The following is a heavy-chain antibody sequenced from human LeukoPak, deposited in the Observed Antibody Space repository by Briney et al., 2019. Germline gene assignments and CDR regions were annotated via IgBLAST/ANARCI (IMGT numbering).Heavy chain of an antibody. D-gene: IGHD5-24*01. J-gene: IGHJ4*02. V-gene: IGHV3-30*01. Sequence: GGSLRLSCAASGFTFSSYAMHWVRQAPGKGLEWVAVISYDGSNKYYADSVKGRFTISRDNSKNTLYLQTNSLRAEDTAVYYCARSGRDGYNSYFDYWGQGTLVTVSS. CDR3: ARSGRDGYNSYFDY. CDR1: GFTFSSYA. CDR2: ISYDGSNK.